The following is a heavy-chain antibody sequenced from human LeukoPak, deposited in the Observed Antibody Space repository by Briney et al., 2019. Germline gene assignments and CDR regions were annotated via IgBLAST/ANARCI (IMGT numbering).Heavy chain of an antibody. CDR1: GFTVSSNY. J-gene: IGHJ2*01. CDR3: AKNLLGSESFSWYFDL. Sequence: GRSLRLSCAASGFTVSSNYMSWVRQAPGKGLGWVSSITDSGSGTCYADSVKGRFTMSRDNSKNTLYLQMNSLRAEDTAVYYCAKNLLGSESFSWYFDLWGRGTLVTVSS. CDR2: ITDSGSGT. D-gene: IGHD1-26*01. V-gene: IGHV3-23*01.